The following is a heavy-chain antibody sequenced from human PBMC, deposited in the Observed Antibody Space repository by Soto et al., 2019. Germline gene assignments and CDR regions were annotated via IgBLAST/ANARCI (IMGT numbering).Heavy chain of an antibody. V-gene: IGHV1-18*04. J-gene: IGHJ4*02. D-gene: IGHD2-8*01. CDR1: GGSFSNFG. CDR2: ISPYNGNT. Sequence: ASVKVSCKASGGSFSNFGISWVRQAPGQGLEWMGWISPYNGNTNYAQKLQGRVTMTTDTSTSTAYMELRSLRSDDTAVYYCARKNGPAPYYFDYWGQGTLVTVSS. CDR3: ARKNGPAPYYFDY.